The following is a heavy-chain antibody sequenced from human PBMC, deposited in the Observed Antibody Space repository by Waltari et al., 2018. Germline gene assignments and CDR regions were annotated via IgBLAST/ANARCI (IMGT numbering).Heavy chain of an antibody. J-gene: IGHJ4*02. CDR3: AREGKPDYYGSGSYYY. Sequence: QVQLQESGPGLVKPSQTLSLTCTVSGGSISSGGSSWSWIRQPPGKGLEWIGYIYYSESTYYNPSLKSRVTISVDTSKNQFSLKLSSVTAADTAVYYCAREGKPDYYGSGSYYYWGQGTLVTVSS. D-gene: IGHD3-10*01. V-gene: IGHV4-31*03. CDR2: IYYSEST. CDR1: GGSISSGGSS.